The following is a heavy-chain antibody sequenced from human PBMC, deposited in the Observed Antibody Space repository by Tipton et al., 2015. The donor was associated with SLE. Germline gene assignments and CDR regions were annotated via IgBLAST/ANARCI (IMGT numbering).Heavy chain of an antibody. CDR1: GGSISSYY. Sequence: TLSLTCTVSGGSISSYYWSWIRQPPGKGLEWIGYIYYSGSTNYNPSLKSRVTISVDTSKNQFSLKLSSVTAADTAVYYCARAYSSSWTSGFWFDPWGQGTLVTVSS. D-gene: IGHD6-13*01. V-gene: IGHV4-59*12. J-gene: IGHJ5*02. CDR2: IYYSGST. CDR3: ARAYSSSWTSGFWFDP.